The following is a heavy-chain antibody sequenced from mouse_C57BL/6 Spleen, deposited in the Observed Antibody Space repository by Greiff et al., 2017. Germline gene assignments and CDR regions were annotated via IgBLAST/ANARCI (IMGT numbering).Heavy chain of an antibody. Sequence: VQLQQPGAELVKPGASVKMSCKASGYTFTSYWITWVKQRPGQGLEWIGDIYPGSGSTNYNEKFKSKATLTVDTSSSTAYMQLSSLTSEDSAVYFCARYDDYYDGYGYFDVWGTGTTVTVSS. D-gene: IGHD2-3*01. CDR3: ARYDDYYDGYGYFDV. CDR2: IYPGSGST. J-gene: IGHJ1*03. CDR1: GYTFTSYW. V-gene: IGHV1-55*01.